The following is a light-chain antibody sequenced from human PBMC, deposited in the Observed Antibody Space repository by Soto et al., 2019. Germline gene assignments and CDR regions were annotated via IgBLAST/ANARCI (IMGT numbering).Light chain of an antibody. Sequence: IQLTQSPSSLSASVGDRITVTCRASRGISDSLAWYQQKPGKAPNLLIYAASTLQSGVPSRFSGSGSGTDFTLTITSPLPEDSSTYFCQQLNSFPYTFGQGTRLEI. CDR2: AAS. V-gene: IGKV1-9*01. CDR3: QQLNSFPYT. J-gene: IGKJ2*01. CDR1: RGISDS.